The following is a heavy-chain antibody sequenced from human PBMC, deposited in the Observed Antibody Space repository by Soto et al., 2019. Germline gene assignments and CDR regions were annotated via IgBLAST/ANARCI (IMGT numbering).Heavy chain of an antibody. Sequence: GESLKLSCAASGFTFRSYWMAWVRQAPGKGPEWVANINQDGSDKNYVDSVKGRFTISRDNARNSLYLQMNDLRDDDTAVYYCARDEGGSLDYWGQGTLVTVS. J-gene: IGHJ4*02. CDR3: ARDEGGSLDY. D-gene: IGHD6-25*01. CDR2: INQDGSDK. V-gene: IGHV3-7*03. CDR1: GFTFRSYW.